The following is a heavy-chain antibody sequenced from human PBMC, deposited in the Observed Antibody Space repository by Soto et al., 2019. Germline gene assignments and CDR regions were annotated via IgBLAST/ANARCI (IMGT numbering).Heavy chain of an antibody. Sequence: GGSLRLSCPASGFTFSSYAMSWVRQAPGKGLEWVSAISGSGGSTYYADSVKGRFTISRDNSKNTLYLQMNSLRAEDTAVYYCAKARVVRDYYYGMDVWGQGTTVTVSS. J-gene: IGHJ6*02. D-gene: IGHD2-15*01. CDR3: AKARVVRDYYYGMDV. CDR2: ISGSGGST. CDR1: GFTFSSYA. V-gene: IGHV3-23*01.